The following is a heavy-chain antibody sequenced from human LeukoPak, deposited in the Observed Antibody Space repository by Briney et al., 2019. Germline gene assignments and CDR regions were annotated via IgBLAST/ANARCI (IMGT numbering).Heavy chain of an antibody. CDR3: VAQPCSGGRCYLDY. Sequence: PGGSLRLSCTASGFTFSDHAMHWVRQAPSKGREWVTVISYHARDQFYADSVKGRFTVSRDNSKNILYLQMNSLRAEDSAVYYCVAQPCSGGRCYLDYWGQGTLVTVSS. V-gene: IGHV3-30*04. J-gene: IGHJ4*02. D-gene: IGHD2-15*01. CDR1: GFTFSDHA. CDR2: ISYHARDQ.